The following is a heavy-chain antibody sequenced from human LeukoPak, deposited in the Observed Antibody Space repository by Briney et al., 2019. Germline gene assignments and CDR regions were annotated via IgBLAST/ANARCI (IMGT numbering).Heavy chain of an antibody. CDR2: IWYDESNK. CDR1: GFTFSNYA. Sequence: GGSLRLSCAASGFTFSNYAMSWVRQAPGKGLEWVALIWYDESNKYYADSVKGRFTISRDNSKNTLYLQMNSLRAEDTAVYYCARHYCGGDCYFDCWGQGTLVTVSS. V-gene: IGHV3-33*08. CDR3: ARHYCGGDCYFDC. J-gene: IGHJ4*02. D-gene: IGHD2-21*02.